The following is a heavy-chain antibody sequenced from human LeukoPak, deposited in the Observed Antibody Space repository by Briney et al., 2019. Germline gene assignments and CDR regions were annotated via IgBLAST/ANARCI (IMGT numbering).Heavy chain of an antibody. Sequence: GGSLRLSCAASGFTFDDYAMHWVRQAPGKGLEWVSGISWNSGSMDYADSVKGRFTISRDNAKNSLYLQMNSLRAEDTAVYYCARGGFTWIQLSLDYWGQGTLVTVSS. J-gene: IGHJ4*02. D-gene: IGHD5-18*01. CDR2: ISWNSGSM. CDR3: ARGGFTWIQLSLDY. V-gene: IGHV3-9*01. CDR1: GFTFDDYA.